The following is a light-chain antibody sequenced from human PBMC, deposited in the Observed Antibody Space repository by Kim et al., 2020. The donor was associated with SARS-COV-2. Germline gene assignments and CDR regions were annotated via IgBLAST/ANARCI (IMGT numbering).Light chain of an antibody. J-gene: IGKJ1*01. CDR3: QQYGSSRT. CDR1: QSVSSSY. Sequence: LTPGERATLSCRASQSVSSSYLAWYQQKPGQAPRLLIYGASSRATGIPDRFSGSGSGTDFTLTISRLEPEDFAVYYCQQYGSSRTFGQGTKVDIK. CDR2: GAS. V-gene: IGKV3-20*01.